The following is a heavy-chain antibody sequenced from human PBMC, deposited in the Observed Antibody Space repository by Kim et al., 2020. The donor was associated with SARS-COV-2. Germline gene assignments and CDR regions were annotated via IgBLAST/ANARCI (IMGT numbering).Heavy chain of an antibody. CDR1: GYIFTSNK. CDR2: ITPIDGAT. D-gene: IGHD6-19*01. Sequence: ASVKVSCKASGYIFTSNKMQWVRQAPGQGLEWMGIITPIDGATSYTQKFQGRVTMTRDTSTSTVYMELSSLNPEDTAVYYCARDSTAWSIDYWGQGTLVTVSS. V-gene: IGHV1-46*01. CDR3: ARDSTAWSIDY. J-gene: IGHJ4*02.